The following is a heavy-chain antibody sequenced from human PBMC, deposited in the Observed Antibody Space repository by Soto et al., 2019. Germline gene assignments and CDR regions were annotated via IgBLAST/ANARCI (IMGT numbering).Heavy chain of an antibody. V-gene: IGHV3-33*01. CDR3: ATHKVRSTHYYFDY. J-gene: IGHJ4*02. CDR1: GFTFSSYG. D-gene: IGHD2-2*01. CDR2: IWYDGSNK. Sequence: QVQLAESGGGVVQPGRSLRLSCAASGFTFSSYGMHWVRQAPGKGLEWVAVIWYDGSNKYYADSVKGRFTISRDNSKNTLYLQMNSLRAEDTAVYYCATHKVRSTHYYFDYWGQGTLVTVSS.